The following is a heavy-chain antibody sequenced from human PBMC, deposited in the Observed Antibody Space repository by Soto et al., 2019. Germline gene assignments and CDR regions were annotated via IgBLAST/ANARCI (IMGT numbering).Heavy chain of an antibody. Sequence: QVQLVQSGAEVKKPGSSVKVSCKASGGTFSSYAISWVRQAPGQGLEWMGGIIPIFGTANYAQKFQGRVTITADESTSTAYRGLGSLRSEDTAVYYWGRGRGAVEGGVTDYYYYYGMDVWGQGTTVTVSS. J-gene: IGHJ6*02. V-gene: IGHV1-69*01. CDR2: IIPIFGTA. CDR3: GRGRGAVEGGVTDYYYYYGMDV. D-gene: IGHD3-16*01. CDR1: GGTFSSYA.